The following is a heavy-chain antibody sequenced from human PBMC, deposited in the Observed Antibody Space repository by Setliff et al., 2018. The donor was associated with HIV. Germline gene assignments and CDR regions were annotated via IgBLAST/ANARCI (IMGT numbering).Heavy chain of an antibody. CDR2: IIPIFGTA. J-gene: IGHJ4*02. CDR1: GGTFSSYA. V-gene: IGHV1-69*13. CDR3: ARSDYDYVWGSYRYYFDY. D-gene: IGHD3-16*02. Sequence: VKVSCKASGGTFSSYAISWVRQAPGQGLEWMGGIIPIFGTANYAQKFQGRVTITADESTSTAYMELSSLRSEDTAVYYCARSDYDYVWGSYRYYFDYWGQGTLVTVSS.